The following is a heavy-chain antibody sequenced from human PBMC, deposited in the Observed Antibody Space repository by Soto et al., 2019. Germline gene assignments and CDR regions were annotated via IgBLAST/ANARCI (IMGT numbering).Heavy chain of an antibody. V-gene: IGHV3-11*01. Sequence: XGTRRRSVAAYGFMFSYYLMSWIRPFRGKGLEWVSYTTKTGSTSNHADSVKGRFTISRDNAKNSLYLQMNSLRAEDTAIYHCEREMSGHYFTFDLWGRGTMVTV. CDR2: TTKTGSTS. J-gene: IGHJ3*01. CDR3: EREMSGHYFTFDL. D-gene: IGHD3-3*01. CDR1: GFMFSYYL.